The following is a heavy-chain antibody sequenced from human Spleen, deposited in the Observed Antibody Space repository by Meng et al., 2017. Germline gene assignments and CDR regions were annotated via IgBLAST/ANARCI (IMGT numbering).Heavy chain of an antibody. D-gene: IGHD6-13*01. CDR1: GGSISSGGCY. CDR2: ISYSGST. Sequence: QVQLQESGPGLVKPSQTLSLTCTVSGGSISSGGCYWSWVRQYPGKGLEWIAYISYSGSTGYNPSLKSRVTISADMSKNQFSLEMSSVTAADTAVYYCARGKGAAAGSYGVFDCWGQGTLVTVSS. CDR3: ARGKGAAAGSYGVFDC. V-gene: IGHV4-31*03. J-gene: IGHJ4*02.